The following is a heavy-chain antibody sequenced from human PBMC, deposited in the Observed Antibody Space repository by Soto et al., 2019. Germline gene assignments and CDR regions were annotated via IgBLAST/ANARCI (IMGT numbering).Heavy chain of an antibody. Sequence: ASVKVSCKASGYTFTSYAMHWVRQAPEQRLEWMGWINAGNGNTKYSQKFQGRVTITRDTSASTAYMELSSLRSEDTAVYYCARARGGYGWGFDYWGQGTLVTVS. V-gene: IGHV1-3*01. J-gene: IGHJ4*02. CDR2: INAGNGNT. CDR3: ARARGGYGWGFDY. D-gene: IGHD5-12*01. CDR1: GYTFTSYA.